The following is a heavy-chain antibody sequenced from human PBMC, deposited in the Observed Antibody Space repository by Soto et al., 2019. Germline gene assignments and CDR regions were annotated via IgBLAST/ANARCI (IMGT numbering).Heavy chain of an antibody. CDR2: ISSSGSTI. V-gene: IGHV3-48*03. J-gene: IGHJ4*02. Sequence: QTGGSLRLSCAASGFTFSSYEMNWVRQAPGKGLEWVSNISSSGSTIYYADSVKGRFTISRDNAKNSLYLQMNSLRAEDTAVYYCAFTNWNYGVVDYWGQGTLVTVS. CDR3: AFTNWNYGVVDY. CDR1: GFTFSSYE. D-gene: IGHD1-7*01.